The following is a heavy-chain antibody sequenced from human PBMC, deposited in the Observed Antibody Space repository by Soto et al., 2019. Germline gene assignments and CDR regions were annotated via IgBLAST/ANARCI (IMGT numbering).Heavy chain of an antibody. Sequence: LRLSCAASGFTFDDYAMHWVRQAPGKGLEWVSGISWNSGSIGYADSVKGRFTISRDNAKNSLYLQMNSLRAEDTALYYCAKGRHYYDSSGYYYGPPVYFDYWGQGTLVTVSS. J-gene: IGHJ4*02. CDR3: AKGRHYYDSSGYYYGPPVYFDY. V-gene: IGHV3-9*01. CDR2: ISWNSGSI. D-gene: IGHD3-22*01. CDR1: GFTFDDYA.